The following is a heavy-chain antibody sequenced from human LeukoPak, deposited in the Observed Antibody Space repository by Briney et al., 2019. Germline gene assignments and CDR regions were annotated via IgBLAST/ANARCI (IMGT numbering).Heavy chain of an antibody. CDR3: GQRRGAFDYYGLDV. V-gene: IGHV2-5*01. CDR1: GFSLSTSGVG. CDR2: IYWNGDK. J-gene: IGHJ6*02. Sequence: SGPTLVNPTQTLTLTCTFSGFSLSTSGVGVGWIRQPPGKALEWLAVIYWNGDKRYSPSLKTRLTITRDTSKNLVFLTMTNMDPVDTATYYCGQRRGAFDYYGLDVWGQGTTVTVSS. D-gene: IGHD2/OR15-2a*01.